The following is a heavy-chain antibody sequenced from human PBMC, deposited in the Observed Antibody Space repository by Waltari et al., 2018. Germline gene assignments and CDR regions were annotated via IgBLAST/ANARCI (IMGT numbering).Heavy chain of an antibody. D-gene: IGHD6-13*01. CDR3: ARRVGTESGNWFDP. CDR1: GGSISSSSYY. CDR2: IYYSGST. Sequence: QLQLQESGPGLVKPSETLSLTCTVSGGSISSSSYYWGWIRQPPGKGLEWIGSIYYSGSTYYNPSLKSRVTISVDTSISTAYLQWSSLKASDTAMYYCARRVGTESGNWFDPWGQGTLVTVSS. J-gene: IGHJ5*02. V-gene: IGHV4-39*02.